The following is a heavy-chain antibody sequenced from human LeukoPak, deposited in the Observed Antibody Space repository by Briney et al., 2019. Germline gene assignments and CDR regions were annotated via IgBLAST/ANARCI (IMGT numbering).Heavy chain of an antibody. J-gene: IGHJ4*02. D-gene: IGHD1-26*01. Sequence: ASVKVSCKVSGYTLTDLSMHWVRQAPGKGLEWMGGFDPGDGEIIYAQKFQGRVTMTEDTSTDIAYMELSSLISEDTAVYYCTAGGEWGLLDYWGQGTLVTVSS. CDR2: FDPGDGEI. V-gene: IGHV1-24*01. CDR1: GYTLTDLS. CDR3: TAGGEWGLLDY.